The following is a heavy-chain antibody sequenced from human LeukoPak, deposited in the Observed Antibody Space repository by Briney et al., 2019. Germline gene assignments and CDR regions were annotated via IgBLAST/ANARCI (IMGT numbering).Heavy chain of an antibody. Sequence: PSGTLTLTCTARGGPTRSYYWSWIRQLPGKGLEGIGYIYYSGGTNYNPSLKSGVTISVDTSKNPFSLKLSSVTAADTALYYCASSRFGEPSAWGQGTLVTASS. V-gene: IGHV4-59*01. CDR1: GGPTRSYY. D-gene: IGHD3-10*01. CDR2: IYYSGGT. CDR3: ASSRFGEPSA. J-gene: IGHJ5*02.